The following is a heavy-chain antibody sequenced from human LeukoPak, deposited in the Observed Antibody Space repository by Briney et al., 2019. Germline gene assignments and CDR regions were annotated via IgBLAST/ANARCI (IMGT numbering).Heavy chain of an antibody. J-gene: IGHJ4*02. CDR1: GFTFSSYE. V-gene: IGHV3-48*03. Sequence: PGGSLRLSCAAFGFTFSSYEMNWVRQAPGKGLEWVSDISSSGRIIYYADSVKGRFTISRDNTKNSLYLQMNSLRAEDTAVYYCARVSRYANDYWGQGTLVTVSS. CDR2: ISSSGRII. D-gene: IGHD2-2*01. CDR3: ARVSRYANDY.